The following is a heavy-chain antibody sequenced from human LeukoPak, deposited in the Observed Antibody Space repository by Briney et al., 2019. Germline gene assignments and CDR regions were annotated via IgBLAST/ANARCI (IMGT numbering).Heavy chain of an antibody. CDR1: GGSMSSYY. CDR3: ASGFCIGGSCYSAPFHY. V-gene: IGHV4-59*01. D-gene: IGHD2-15*01. Sequence: KPSETLSLTCTVSGGSMSSYYWSWIRQPPGKGLEWIGYIYSSGDTNYNPSLKSRVSISVDTSQNQFSLRLNSVTAADTAVYYCASGFCIGGSCYSAPFHYWGQGALVTVSP. J-gene: IGHJ4*02. CDR2: IYSSGDT.